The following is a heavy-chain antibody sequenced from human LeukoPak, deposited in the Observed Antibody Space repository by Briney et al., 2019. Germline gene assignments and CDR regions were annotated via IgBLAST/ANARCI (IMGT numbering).Heavy chain of an antibody. CDR3: ARGDHGDSGKFDY. J-gene: IGHJ4*02. Sequence: SETLSLTCTVSGVSISNYYWNWIWQPPGKGQEWIGYISYSGSTNYNPSLKSRVTILVDTSKSQFSLKLSSVTAEDTAVYYCARGDHGDSGKFDYWGQGTLVTVSS. D-gene: IGHD4-17*01. V-gene: IGHV4-59*01. CDR2: ISYSGST. CDR1: GVSISNYY.